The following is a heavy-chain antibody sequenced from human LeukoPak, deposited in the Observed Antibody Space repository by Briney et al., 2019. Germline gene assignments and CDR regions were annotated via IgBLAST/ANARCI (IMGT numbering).Heavy chain of an antibody. CDR3: ARVATGGKLDY. CDR1: GGSISSYY. CDR2: IYYSGST. Sequence: PSETLSLTCTVSGGSISSYYWSWIRQPPGKGLEWIGYIYYSGSTNYNPSLKSRVTISVDTSKNQFSLKLSSVTAADTAVYYCARVATGGKLDYWGQGTLVTVSS. D-gene: IGHD2-15*01. J-gene: IGHJ4*02. V-gene: IGHV4-59*01.